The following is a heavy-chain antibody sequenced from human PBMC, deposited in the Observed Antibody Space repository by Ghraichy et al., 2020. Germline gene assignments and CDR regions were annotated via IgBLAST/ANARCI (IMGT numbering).Heavy chain of an antibody. CDR1: GFTFSSYS. D-gene: IGHD6-6*01. CDR2: ISSSSSTI. J-gene: IGHJ6*02. Sequence: GSLRLSCAASGFTFSSYSMNWVRQAPGKGLEWVSYISSSSSTIYYADSVKGRFTISRDNAKNSLYLQMNSLRDEDTAVYYFARGTSIAARLPGMDVWGQGTTVTVSS. V-gene: IGHV3-48*02. CDR3: ARGTSIAARLPGMDV.